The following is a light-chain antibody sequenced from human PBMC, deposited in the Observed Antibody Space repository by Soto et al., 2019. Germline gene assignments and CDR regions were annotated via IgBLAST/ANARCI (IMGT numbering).Light chain of an antibody. CDR1: QSISKW. CDR3: QQYNDYLTWT. Sequence: DIQMTQSPSTLSASVGDRVTITCRASQSISKWLAWYQQKPGKAPKVLIFDASILKSGVPSRFSGSGSGTEFNLTISSLQPDDFATYYCQQYNDYLTWTFGQGTKVEIK. J-gene: IGKJ1*01. V-gene: IGKV1-5*01. CDR2: DAS.